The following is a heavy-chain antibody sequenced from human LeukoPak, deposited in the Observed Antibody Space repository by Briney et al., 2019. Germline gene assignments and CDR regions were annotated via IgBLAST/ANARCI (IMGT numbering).Heavy chain of an antibody. D-gene: IGHD6-6*01. CDR3: ASRYSSSSGGIDY. CDR1: GGSISSGTYY. J-gene: IGHJ4*02. CDR2: IYHTGST. Sequence: SETLSLTCTVSGGSISSGTYYWGWIRQPPGKGLEWLGSIYHTGSTFYNPSLKSRVTISLDTNQFSLKVTSVTAADTAVYYCASRYSSSSGGIDYWGQGTLVTVSS. V-gene: IGHV4-39*07.